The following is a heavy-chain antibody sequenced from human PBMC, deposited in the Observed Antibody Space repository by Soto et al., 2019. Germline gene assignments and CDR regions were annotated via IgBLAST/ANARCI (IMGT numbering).Heavy chain of an antibody. Sequence: DSVKVSCKASGYTFTGYYMHWVRQAPGQGLEWMGWINPNSGGTNYAQKFQGWVTMTRDTSISTAYMELSRLRSDDTAVYYCARDPHGYCSGGSCYRNYYYGMDVWGQGTTVTV. CDR3: ARDPHGYCSGGSCYRNYYYGMDV. CDR1: GYTFTGYY. J-gene: IGHJ6*02. D-gene: IGHD2-15*01. V-gene: IGHV1-2*04. CDR2: INPNSGGT.